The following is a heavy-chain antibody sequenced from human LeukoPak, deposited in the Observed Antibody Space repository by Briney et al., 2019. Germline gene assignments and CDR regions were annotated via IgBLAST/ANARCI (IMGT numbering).Heavy chain of an antibody. Sequence: ASVKVSCKASGYTFTSSDINWVRQATGQGLQWMGWVNPSSGNSGYAQKFQGRVSMTRNTSITTAYMELSSLRSEDTAVYYCARLRGYSYGPVDYWGQGTLVTVSS. J-gene: IGHJ4*02. CDR1: GYTFTSSD. CDR3: ARLRGYSYGPVDY. CDR2: VNPSSGNS. D-gene: IGHD5-18*01. V-gene: IGHV1-8*01.